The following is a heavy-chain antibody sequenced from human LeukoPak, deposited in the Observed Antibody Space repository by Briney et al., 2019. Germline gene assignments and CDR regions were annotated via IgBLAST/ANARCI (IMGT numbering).Heavy chain of an antibody. V-gene: IGHV3-23*01. CDR2: ISGSGGST. CDR1: GFTFSSYG. J-gene: IGHJ4*02. CDR3: AKLAARSYYDSSGTYFDY. Sequence: GGSLRLSCAASGFTFSSYGMSWVCQAPGKGLEWVSAISGSGGSTYYADSVKGRFTISRDNSKNTLYLQMNSLRAEDTAVYYCAKLAARSYYDSSGTYFDYWGQGTLVTVSS. D-gene: IGHD3-22*01.